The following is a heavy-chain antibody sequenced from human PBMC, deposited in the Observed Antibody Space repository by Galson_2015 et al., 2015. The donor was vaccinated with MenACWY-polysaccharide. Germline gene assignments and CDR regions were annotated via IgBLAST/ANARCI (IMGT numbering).Heavy chain of an antibody. CDR2: IYYSGST. CDR3: ARTPSDYSPYYYYGMDV. CDR1: GGSISSYY. D-gene: IGHD2-15*01. V-gene: IGHV4-59*01. Sequence: ATLSLPCTVSGGSISSYYWSWIRQPPGQGLEWIGYIYYSGSTNYNPSLKSRVTISVDTSKNQFSLKLSSVTAADTAVYYCARTPSDYSPYYYYGMDVWGQGTTVTVSS. J-gene: IGHJ6*02.